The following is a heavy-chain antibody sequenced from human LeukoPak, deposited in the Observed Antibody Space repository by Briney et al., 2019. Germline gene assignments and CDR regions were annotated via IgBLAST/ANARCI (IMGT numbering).Heavy chain of an antibody. CDR1: GGSISSGGYY. D-gene: IGHD4-17*01. CDR3: ARLGAVTTVTSFDY. CDR2: IYYSGST. V-gene: IGHV4-31*03. J-gene: IGHJ4*02. Sequence: PSETLSLTCTVSGGSISSGGYYWSWIRQHPGKGLEWIGYIYYSGSTYYNPSLQSRVTISVDTSKNQFSLKLSSVTAADTAVYYCARLGAVTTVTSFDYWGQGTLVTVSS.